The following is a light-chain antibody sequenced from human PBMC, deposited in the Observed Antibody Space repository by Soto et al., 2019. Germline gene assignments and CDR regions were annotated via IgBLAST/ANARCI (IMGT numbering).Light chain of an antibody. CDR2: GAS. V-gene: IGKV3-20*01. CDR3: QHYGKSRYT. CDR1: QSVRTSY. J-gene: IGKJ2*01. Sequence: EIVLTQSPGTLSLSPGERATLACRASQSVRTSYLAWYQQKPGQAPRLLIFGASSRATGIPDRFSGSGSGTDFTLTITRLEPEDFAVYYCQHYGKSRYTFGQGTKVDI.